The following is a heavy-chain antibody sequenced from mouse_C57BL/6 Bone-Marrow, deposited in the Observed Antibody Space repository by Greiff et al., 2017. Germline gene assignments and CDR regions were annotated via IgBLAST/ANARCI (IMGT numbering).Heavy chain of an antibody. CDR1: GYSFTGYY. V-gene: IGHV1-31*01. Sequence: EVKLMESGPELVKPGASVKISCKASGYSFTGYYMPWVKQSHGNILDWIGYIYPYNGVSSYNQKFKGKATLTVDKSSSTAYMALRSLTSEDSAVYYCARRGAQVPLDYWGQGTTLTVSS. CDR3: ARRGAQVPLDY. D-gene: IGHD3-2*02. J-gene: IGHJ2*01. CDR2: IYPYNGVS.